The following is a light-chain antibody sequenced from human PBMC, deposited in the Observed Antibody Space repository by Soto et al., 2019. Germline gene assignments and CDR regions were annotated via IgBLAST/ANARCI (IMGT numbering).Light chain of an antibody. Sequence: EIVLTQSPDTLSLSPGERATLSCWASHSVTTHLAWFQQRPGQTPRLLIYDVSTRAPGIPARFSGRGSGAEFTLTISSLEPEDFAVYYCRQRRDSITFGQGTRLEI. V-gene: IGKV3-11*01. J-gene: IGKJ5*01. CDR1: HSVTTH. CDR3: RQRRDSIT. CDR2: DVS.